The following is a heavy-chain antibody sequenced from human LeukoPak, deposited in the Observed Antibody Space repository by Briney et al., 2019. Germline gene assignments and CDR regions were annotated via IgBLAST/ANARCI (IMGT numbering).Heavy chain of an antibody. CDR1: GFTLRTYW. V-gene: IGHV3-74*01. Sequence: GGSLRLSCAASGFTLRTYWMHWVRHTPGQGLVWVSRINSDGSTTNYADSVKGRFTVSRDNAQNTLYLQMSSLRAEDTAVYYCARAGNYYFEYWGQGALVTVSS. CDR2: INSDGSTT. J-gene: IGHJ4*02. D-gene: IGHD3-10*01. CDR3: ARAGNYYFEY.